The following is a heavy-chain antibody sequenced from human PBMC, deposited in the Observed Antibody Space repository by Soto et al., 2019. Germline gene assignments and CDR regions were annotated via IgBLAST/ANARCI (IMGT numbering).Heavy chain of an antibody. J-gene: IGHJ4*02. CDR2: IIPSGGTT. V-gene: IGHV1-46*01. D-gene: IGHD6-19*01. CDR3: AKDSGPRYSSGPSDY. CDR1: GGTFSSYA. Sequence: GASVKVSCKASGGTFSSYAISWVRQAPGQGLEWMGRIIPSGGTTSYAQKFQGRVTMTRDTSTSTVYMELSSLRAEDTAVYYCAKDSGPRYSSGPSDYWGQGTLVTVSS.